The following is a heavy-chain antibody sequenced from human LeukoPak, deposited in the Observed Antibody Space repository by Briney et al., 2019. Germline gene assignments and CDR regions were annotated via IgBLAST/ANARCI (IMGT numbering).Heavy chain of an antibody. J-gene: IGHJ3*02. Sequence: PGVSLRLSCAASGFTFSSYGMNWVRQAPGKGLEWVSYISSFSSTIYYAESVKGRITISRDNAKNSLSLQMNSLRAEDTAVYYCARALRGGWAFDIWGQGTMVTVSS. D-gene: IGHD3-10*01. CDR3: ARALRGGWAFDI. V-gene: IGHV3-48*01. CDR1: GFTFSSYG. CDR2: ISSFSSTI.